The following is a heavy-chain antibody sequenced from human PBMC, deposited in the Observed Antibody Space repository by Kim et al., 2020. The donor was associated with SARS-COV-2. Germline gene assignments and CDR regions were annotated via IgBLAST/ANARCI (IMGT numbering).Heavy chain of an antibody. Sequence: GGSLRLSCAASGFTFSSYWMSWVRQAPGKGLEWVANIKQDGSEKYYVDSVKGRFTISRDNAKNSLYLQMNSLRAKDTAVYYCARDDYEDWFDPWGQGTLVTVSS. CDR2: IKQDGSEK. J-gene: IGHJ5*02. CDR3: ARDDYEDWFDP. D-gene: IGHD4-17*01. V-gene: IGHV3-7*01. CDR1: GFTFSSYW.